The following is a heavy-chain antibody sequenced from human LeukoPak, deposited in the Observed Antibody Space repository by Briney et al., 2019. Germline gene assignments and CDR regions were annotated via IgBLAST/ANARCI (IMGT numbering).Heavy chain of an antibody. Sequence: GSVKVSCTASSYTFNSYAISWVRQAPGQGLEWMGWISPYNGNTNSAQRFQGRVTMTTDTSTSAAYMELRSLRSDDTAVYYCARDNTWYFDLWGRGTLVTVSS. V-gene: IGHV1-18*01. CDR1: SYTFNSYA. J-gene: IGHJ2*01. CDR3: ARDNTWYFDL. D-gene: IGHD2/OR15-2a*01. CDR2: ISPYNGNT.